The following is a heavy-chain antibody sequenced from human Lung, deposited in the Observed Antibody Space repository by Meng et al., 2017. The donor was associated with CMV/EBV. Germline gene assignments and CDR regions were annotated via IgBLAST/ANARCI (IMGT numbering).Heavy chain of an antibody. J-gene: IGHJ5*02. V-gene: IGHV4-34*01. Sequence: XXXLTXXVYGGSFSGYYWSWIRQPPGKGLEWIGEINHSGSTNYNPSLKSRVTISVDTSKNQFSLKLSSVTAADTAVYYCARGGYCSSTSCYKLYRNWFDPWXQGTLVTVSS. CDR3: ARGGYCSSTSCYKLYRNWFDP. CDR1: GGSFSGYY. D-gene: IGHD2-2*02. CDR2: INHSGST.